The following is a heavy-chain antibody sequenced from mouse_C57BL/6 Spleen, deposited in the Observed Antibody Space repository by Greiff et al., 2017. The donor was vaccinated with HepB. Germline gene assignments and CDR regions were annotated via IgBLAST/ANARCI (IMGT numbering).Heavy chain of an antibody. CDR3: TPLWLRRRGFDY. V-gene: IGHV14-1*01. D-gene: IGHD2-2*01. J-gene: IGHJ2*01. CDR2: IDPEDGDT. CDR1: GFNIKDYY. Sequence: VQLQQSGAELVRPGASVKLSCTASGFNIKDYYMHWVKQRPEQGLEWIGRIDPEDGDTEYAPKFQGKATMTADTSSNTAYLQLSSLTSEDTAVYYCTPLWLRRRGFDYWGQGTTLTVSS.